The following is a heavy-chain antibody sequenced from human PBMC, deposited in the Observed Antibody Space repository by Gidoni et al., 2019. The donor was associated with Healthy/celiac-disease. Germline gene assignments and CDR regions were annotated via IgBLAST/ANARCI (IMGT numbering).Heavy chain of an antibody. CDR2: IYPGDSDT. CDR1: GYSFTSYW. J-gene: IGHJ5*02. V-gene: IGHV5-51*01. CDR3: ERINSYGYSTAGWFDP. Sequence: EVQLVQSGAEVKKPGESLKISCTGSGYSFTSYWIGWVRQMPGKGLEWMGIIYPGDSDTRYSPSFQGQVTISADKSISTAYPQWSSLKDSDTAMYYCERINSYGYSTAGWFDPWGQGTLVTVSS. D-gene: IGHD5-18*01.